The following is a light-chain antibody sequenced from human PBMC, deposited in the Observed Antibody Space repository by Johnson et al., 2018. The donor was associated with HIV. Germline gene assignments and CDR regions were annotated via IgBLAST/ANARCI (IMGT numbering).Light chain of an antibody. J-gene: IGLJ1*01. V-gene: IGLV1-51*02. CDR2: QTN. CDR3: ATWDSNLCSSYV. CDR1: SSNIGNNY. Sequence: QSVLTQPPSVSAAPGQKVTISCSGSSSNIGNNYVSWYQQLPGTAPKLLIYQTNKRPSGIPDRFSGSKSGTSATLGITGLQTADEADYSCATWDSNLCSSYVFGSATKVTVL.